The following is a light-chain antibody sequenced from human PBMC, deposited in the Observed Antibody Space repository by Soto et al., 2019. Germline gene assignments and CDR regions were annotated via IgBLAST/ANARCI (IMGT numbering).Light chain of an antibody. CDR2: KAS. CDR3: QQYKAYSYT. CDR1: QSLNIW. V-gene: IGKV1-5*03. Sequence: DIEMTQSPSTLSASVGDRVTITCRATQSLNIWLAWYQQKPGKAPKLLISKASSLESGVPSRFSGSGSGTEFSLTISSLQPDDFATSYCQQYKAYSYTFGQGTKLEMK. J-gene: IGKJ2*01.